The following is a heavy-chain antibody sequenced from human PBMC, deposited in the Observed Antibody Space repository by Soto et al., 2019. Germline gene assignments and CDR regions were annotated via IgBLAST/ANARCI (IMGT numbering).Heavy chain of an antibody. Sequence: GESLKISCKGSGYSFTSYWIGWLRQMPGKGLEWMGIIYPGDSDTRYSPSFQCQVTISADKSISTAYLQWSSLKASDTAMYYCARHAGVYCSGGSCYSRGRYYYGMDVWGQGTKVTVSS. CDR2: IYPGDSDT. J-gene: IGHJ6*02. CDR1: GYSFTSYW. V-gene: IGHV5-51*01. D-gene: IGHD2-15*01. CDR3: ARHAGVYCSGGSCYSRGRYYYGMDV.